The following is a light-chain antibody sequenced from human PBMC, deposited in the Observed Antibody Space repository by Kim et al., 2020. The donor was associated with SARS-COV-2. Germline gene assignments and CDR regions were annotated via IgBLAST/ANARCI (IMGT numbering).Light chain of an antibody. V-gene: IGKV3-15*01. CDR2: GAS. J-gene: IGKJ2*01. Sequence: EIVMTQSPATLSVSPGERVTLSCTASESVSSNLAWYQQKPGQTPRILMYGASDRATGIPARFSGSRSGAEFTLTISGLQSEDFAVYYCQQYHKWPYTFGQGTKLEI. CDR3: QQYHKWPYT. CDR1: ESVSSN.